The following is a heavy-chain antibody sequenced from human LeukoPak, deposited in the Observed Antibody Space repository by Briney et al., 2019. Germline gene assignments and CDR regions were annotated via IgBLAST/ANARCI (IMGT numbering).Heavy chain of an antibody. V-gene: IGHV3-48*02. CDR1: GFTFSSYS. Sequence: GGSLRLSCAASGFTFSSYSMNWVRQAPGKGLEWLSYISVLSDSIYYADSVKGRFTVSRDNAKNSLYLQINSLRDEDTAVYYCATHSSDFWSGPVDYWGQGTLVTVSS. CDR3: ATHSSDFWSGPVDY. CDR2: ISVLSDSI. J-gene: IGHJ4*02. D-gene: IGHD3-3*01.